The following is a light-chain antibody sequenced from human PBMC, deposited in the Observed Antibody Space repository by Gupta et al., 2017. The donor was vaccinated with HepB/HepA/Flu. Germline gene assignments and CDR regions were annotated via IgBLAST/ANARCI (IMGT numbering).Light chain of an antibody. Sequence: TALSPSLGTLSFSPGQSVTLSCRASPSVSSSYIAWYQQKPGEAPRLLIYGASSMATGIPDRFSGSGSGTDFTLTISRLEPEDFAVYYCQQYDSSPGTFGRGTKVEIK. CDR3: QQYDSSPGT. CDR1: PSVSSSY. J-gene: IGKJ4*02. V-gene: IGKV3-20*01. CDR2: GAS.